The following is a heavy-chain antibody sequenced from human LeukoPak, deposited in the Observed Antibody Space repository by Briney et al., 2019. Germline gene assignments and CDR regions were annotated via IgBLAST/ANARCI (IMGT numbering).Heavy chain of an antibody. V-gene: IGHV4-59*01. CDR3: AGNYYDSSGYYPFDY. J-gene: IGHJ4*02. D-gene: IGHD3-22*01. CDR1: GGSISSYY. Sequence: SETLSLTCTVSGGSISSYYWSWIRQPPGKGLEWIGYIYYSGSTNYNPSLKSRVTISVDTSKNQFSLKLSSVTVADTAVYYCAGNYYDSSGYYPFDYWGQGILVTVSS. CDR2: IYYSGST.